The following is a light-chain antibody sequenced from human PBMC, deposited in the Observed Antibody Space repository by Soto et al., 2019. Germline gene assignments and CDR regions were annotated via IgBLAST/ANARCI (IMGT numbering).Light chain of an antibody. CDR3: HQYGDAPQT. CDR1: QSVSGNY. Sequence: NVLTQSPGSLSLSPGERATLSCRARQSVSGNYFAWYQQKPGQTPRLLIYLASSRANGIPDWFRGSWSGTDFTLSISRLEPEDSAVYYCHQYGDAPQTFGQGTKLEIK. CDR2: LAS. V-gene: IGKV3-20*01. J-gene: IGKJ2*01.